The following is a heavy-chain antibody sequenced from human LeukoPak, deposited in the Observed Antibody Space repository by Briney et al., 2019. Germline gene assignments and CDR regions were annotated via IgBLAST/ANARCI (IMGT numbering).Heavy chain of an antibody. V-gene: IGHV4-34*01. J-gene: IGHJ4*02. Sequence: SETRSLTCAVYGASFSGYYWSWIRQPPGKGLEWIGEINHSGSTNYNPSLKSRITISVDTSKNQFSLKLSSVTAADTAVYYCARNRIFDYWGQGTLVTVSS. CDR3: ARNRIFDY. CDR2: INHSGST. D-gene: IGHD2/OR15-2a*01. CDR1: GASFSGYY.